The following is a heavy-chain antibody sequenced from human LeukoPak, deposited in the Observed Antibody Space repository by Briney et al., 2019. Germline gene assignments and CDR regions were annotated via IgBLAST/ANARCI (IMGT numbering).Heavy chain of an antibody. J-gene: IGHJ4*02. Sequence: GGSLRLSCAASGFTFSDYYMSWIRQAPGKGLEWVSYISSSGSTIYYADSVKGRFTISRDNAKNSLYLQMNSLRAEDTAVYYCAREALMVRGVIITPPWDYWGQGTLVTVSS. CDR1: GFTFSDYY. V-gene: IGHV3-11*01. D-gene: IGHD3-10*01. CDR3: AREALMVRGVIITPPWDY. CDR2: ISSSGSTI.